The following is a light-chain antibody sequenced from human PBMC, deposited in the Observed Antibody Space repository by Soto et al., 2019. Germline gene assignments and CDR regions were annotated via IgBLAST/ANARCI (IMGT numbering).Light chain of an antibody. V-gene: IGKV3-15*01. Sequence: IVMTQSPATLSVSPGETATLSCRASQTVTYNLAWYQQTPGQAPRLLIYDASTRPTGIPARFSGSGSVTEFTLTISSLQSEDFSVDYCQHYNNWPFTFGPGTKVDI. CDR2: DAS. CDR3: QHYNNWPFT. CDR1: QTVTYN. J-gene: IGKJ3*01.